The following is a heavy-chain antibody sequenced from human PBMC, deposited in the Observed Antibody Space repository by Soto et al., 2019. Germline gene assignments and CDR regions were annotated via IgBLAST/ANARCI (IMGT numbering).Heavy chain of an antibody. CDR1: GGTFSSYA. Sequence: QVQLVQSGAEVKKPGSSVKVSCKASGGTFSSYAISWVRQAPGQGLEWMGGIIPIFGTANYAQKFQGRVTITADESTCTAYMELSSLRSEDTAVYYCASSYDYVWGSYRPHYYYYYGMDVWGQGTTVTVSS. V-gene: IGHV1-69*01. D-gene: IGHD3-16*02. J-gene: IGHJ6*02. CDR3: ASSYDYVWGSYRPHYYYYYGMDV. CDR2: IIPIFGTA.